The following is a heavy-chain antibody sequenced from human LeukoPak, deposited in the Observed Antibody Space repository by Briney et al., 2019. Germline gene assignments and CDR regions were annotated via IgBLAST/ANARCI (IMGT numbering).Heavy chain of an antibody. J-gene: IGHJ6*03. CDR3: AKSVFYGYCSSTSCRGSYMDV. CDR1: GFTFSTYA. V-gene: IGHV3-64*04. CDR2: ISNKGGRT. Sequence: GGSLRLSCAASGFTFSTYAMHWVRQAPGKGLEYVSGISNKGGRTYYANSVKGRFTISRDNSKNTLYLQMNSLRAEDTAVYYCAKSVFYGYCSSTSCRGSYMDVWGKGTTVTVSS. D-gene: IGHD2-2*01.